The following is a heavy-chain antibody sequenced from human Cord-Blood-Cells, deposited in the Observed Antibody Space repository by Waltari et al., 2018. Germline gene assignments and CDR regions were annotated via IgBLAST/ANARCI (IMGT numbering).Heavy chain of an antibody. J-gene: IGHJ3*02. CDR3: ARSSRVRGYDDAVDI. CDR2: IYSGDST. D-gene: IGHD5-12*01. V-gene: IGHV3-53*01. CDR1: GFTVSSNY. Sequence: EVQLVESGGGLIQPGGSLRLSCAASGFTVSSNYMSWVRQAPGKWLEWVSVIYSGDSTCSPESVKGRFTTPRDDSKNTLYLQMNSLRAEDTAVYYCARSSRVRGYDDAVDIRGQGTMVTVSS.